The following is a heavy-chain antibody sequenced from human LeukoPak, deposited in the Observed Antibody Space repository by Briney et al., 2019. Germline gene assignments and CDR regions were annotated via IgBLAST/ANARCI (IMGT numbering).Heavy chain of an antibody. D-gene: IGHD3-10*01. J-gene: IGHJ5*02. CDR3: VRGRGSYGWFDP. CDR2: ISGSGGNT. CDR1: GFTFSNYA. V-gene: IGHV3-23*01. Sequence: PGGSLRLSCAASGFTFSNYAMSWVRQAPGKGLEWVSAISGSGGNTYYADSVKGRFTISRDNSKNTLYLQMNSLRGEDTAVYYCVRGRGSYGWFDPWGQGTLVTVSS.